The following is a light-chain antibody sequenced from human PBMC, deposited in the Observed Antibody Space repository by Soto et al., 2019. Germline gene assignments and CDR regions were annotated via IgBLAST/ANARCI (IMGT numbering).Light chain of an antibody. CDR3: QQYDSSPKT. CDR1: RSVTANF. Sequence: EIVLTQAPGTLSLSPGERANLSCRASRSVTANFVAWYQHKVGRAPRLLIYGASKRATGISDRFSGSGSGTDFTLTISRLEPEDFAVYYCQQYDSSPKTFGQGTKVDIK. CDR2: GAS. V-gene: IGKV3-20*01. J-gene: IGKJ1*01.